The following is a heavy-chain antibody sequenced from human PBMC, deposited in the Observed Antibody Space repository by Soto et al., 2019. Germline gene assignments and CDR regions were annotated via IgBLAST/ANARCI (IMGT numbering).Heavy chain of an antibody. D-gene: IGHD3-22*01. CDR1: GFTFSSSG. V-gene: IGHV1-58*02. CDR3: ARDLNYDSSGYWIAFDI. J-gene: IGHJ3*02. CDR2: IVVGSGNT. Sequence: PSVKVSCKASGFTFSSSGIHWVRQARGQRLEWIGWIVVGSGNTNYAQKFQERVTITRDVSTNTAYMELTSLRSEDTAVYYCARDLNYDSSGYWIAFDIWGQGTMVTVSS.